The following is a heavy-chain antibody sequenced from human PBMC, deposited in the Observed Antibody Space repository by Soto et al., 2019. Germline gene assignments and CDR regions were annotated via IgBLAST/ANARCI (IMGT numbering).Heavy chain of an antibody. CDR3: ATYSSSPSSAVDY. CDR1: GGSISSSSYY. Sequence: ETLSLTCTVSGGSISSSSYYWGWIRQPPGKGLEWIGSIYYSGSTYYNPSLKSRVTISVDTSKNQFSLKLSSVTAADTAVYYCATYSSSPSSAVDYWGQGTLVTVSS. D-gene: IGHD6-6*01. CDR2: IYYSGST. V-gene: IGHV4-39*01. J-gene: IGHJ4*02.